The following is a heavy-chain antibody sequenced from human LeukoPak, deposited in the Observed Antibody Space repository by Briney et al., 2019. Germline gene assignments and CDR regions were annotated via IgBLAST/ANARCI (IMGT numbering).Heavy chain of an antibody. J-gene: IGHJ4*02. CDR1: GFTFSSYA. D-gene: IGHD1-26*01. CDR2: ISGTGGNT. Sequence: PGGSLRLSCAASGFTFSSYAMAWVRQAPGKGLEWVSTISGTGGNTYYADSVKGRFTISRDNSKNTLYLQMNSLRAEDTAVYYCAKDEVGAGSNIFDYWGQGTLVTVSS. CDR3: AKDEVGAGSNIFDY. V-gene: IGHV3-23*01.